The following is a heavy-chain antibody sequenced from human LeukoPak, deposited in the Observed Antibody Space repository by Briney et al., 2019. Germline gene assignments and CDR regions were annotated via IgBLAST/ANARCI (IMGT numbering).Heavy chain of an antibody. CDR1: GFTFSSYA. V-gene: IGHV3-30*15. D-gene: IGHD1-26*01. CDR3: ARDGSYSGSYNDY. J-gene: IGHJ4*02. Sequence: PGRSLRLPCAASGFTFSSYAMHWVRQAPGKGLEWVAVISHDGSYKYYADSVKGRFTISRDKSKNTLYLQMSSLRAEGTAVYYCARDGSYSGSYNDYWGQGTLVTVSS. CDR2: ISHDGSYK.